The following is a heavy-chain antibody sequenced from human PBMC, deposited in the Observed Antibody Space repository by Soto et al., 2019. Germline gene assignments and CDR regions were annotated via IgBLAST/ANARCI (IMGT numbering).Heavy chain of an antibody. Sequence: ASVKVSCKVSGYTLTELSMHWVRQAPGKGLEWMGGFDPEDGETIYAQKFQGRVTTTEDTSTDTAYMELSSLRSEDTAVYYCATTKSYYDSSGYYYPYWGQGTLVTVSS. CDR2: FDPEDGET. CDR3: ATTKSYYDSSGYYYPY. J-gene: IGHJ4*02. D-gene: IGHD3-22*01. CDR1: GYTLTELS. V-gene: IGHV1-24*01.